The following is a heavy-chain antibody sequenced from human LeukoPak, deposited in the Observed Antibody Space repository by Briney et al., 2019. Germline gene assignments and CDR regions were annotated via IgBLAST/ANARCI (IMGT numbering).Heavy chain of an antibody. CDR3: ARDSNFDLPDPYYYYYMDV. V-gene: IGHV4-39*07. J-gene: IGHJ6*03. Sequence: PSETLSLTCTVSGGSISSSSYYWGWIRQPPGKGLEWIGSIYYSGSTYYNPSLKSRVTISVDTSKNQFSLKLSSVTAADTAVYYCARDSNFDLPDPYYYYYMDVWGKGTTVTVSS. CDR1: GGSISSSSYY. D-gene: IGHD3-9*01. CDR2: IYYSGST.